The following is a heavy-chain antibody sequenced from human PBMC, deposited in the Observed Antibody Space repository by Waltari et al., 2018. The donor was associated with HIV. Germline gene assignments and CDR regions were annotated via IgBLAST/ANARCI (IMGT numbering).Heavy chain of an antibody. CDR1: GGSISSSSYY. J-gene: IGHJ5*02. V-gene: IGHV4-39*07. D-gene: IGHD5-18*01. CDR2: IYYSGST. CDR3: ARVVRLDVDTAMVEENNWFDP. Sequence: QLQLQESGPGLVKPSETLSLTCTVSGGSISSSSYYWGWIRQPPGKGLEWIGSIYYSGSTYYNPSLKSRVTISVDTSKNQFSLKLSSVTAADTAVYYCARVVRLDVDTAMVEENNWFDPWGQGTLVTVSS.